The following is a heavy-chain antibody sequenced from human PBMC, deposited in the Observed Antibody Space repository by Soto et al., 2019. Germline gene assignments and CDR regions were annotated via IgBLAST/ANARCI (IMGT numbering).Heavy chain of an antibody. CDR1: GFTFSSYG. J-gene: IGHJ6*02. Sequence: QVQLVESGGGVVQPGRSLRLSCAASGFTFSSYGMHRVRQAPGKGLEWVAVIAYDGSNKYYADSVKGRFTISRDNSKITLYLQMNSLRAEDTAVYYCAKDKGRSLAGGMDVWGQGTTVTVSS. D-gene: IGHD6-19*01. V-gene: IGHV3-30*18. CDR2: IAYDGSNK. CDR3: AKDKGRSLAGGMDV.